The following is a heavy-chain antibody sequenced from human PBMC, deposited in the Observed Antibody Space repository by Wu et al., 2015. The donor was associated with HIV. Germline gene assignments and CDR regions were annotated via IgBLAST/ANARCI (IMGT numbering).Heavy chain of an antibody. CDR3: ATGYCSSTSCYPRDY. Sequence: QVQLVQSGAEVKKPGASVKVSCKASGYTFTGYYMHWVRQAPGQGLEWMGWINPNSGGTNYAQKFQGRVTMTRDTSISTAYMELSRLRSDDTAVYYCATGYCSSTSCYPRDYWGQGTLVTVSS. J-gene: IGHJ4*02. D-gene: IGHD2-2*01. CDR2: INPNSGGT. V-gene: IGHV1-2*02. CDR1: GYTFTGYY.